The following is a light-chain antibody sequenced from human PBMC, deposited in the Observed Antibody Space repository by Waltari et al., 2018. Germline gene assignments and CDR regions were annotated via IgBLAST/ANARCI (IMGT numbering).Light chain of an antibody. CDR3: QQYKNWPPWT. CDR2: GAS. V-gene: IGKV3-15*01. Sequence: EIVMTQSPATLSVSPGERATLSCRASQSVGSNLTWYQKQPGQVPRLLIYGASPRAAGIPARFSGSGYRTEFTLTSSRLQSEDFAVYDCQQYKNWPPWTFGQGTKVEVK. CDR1: QSVGSN. J-gene: IGKJ1*01.